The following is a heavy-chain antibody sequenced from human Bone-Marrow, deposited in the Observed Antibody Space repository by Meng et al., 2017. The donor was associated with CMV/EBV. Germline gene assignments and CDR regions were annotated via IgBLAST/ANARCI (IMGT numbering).Heavy chain of an antibody. V-gene: IGHV4-59*06. CDR1: GGSISSYY. Sequence: SDTPSRTCTVSGGSISSYYWSWIRQPPGKGLEWIGYIYYSGSTYYNPSLKSRVTISVDTSKNQFSLKLSSVTAADTAVYYCAGAFSSSSRYFAYWGQGPRVTGSS. J-gene: IGHJ4*02. CDR2: IYYSGST. D-gene: IGHD6-6*01. CDR3: AGAFSSSSRYFAY.